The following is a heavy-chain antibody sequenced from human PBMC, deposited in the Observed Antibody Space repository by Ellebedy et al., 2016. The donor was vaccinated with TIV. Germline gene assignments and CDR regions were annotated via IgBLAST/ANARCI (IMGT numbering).Heavy chain of an antibody. CDR3: VTAVAGSGWFDP. V-gene: IGHV4-34*01. CDR1: GGSFSGYY. Sequence: SETLSLXXAVYGGSFSGYYWSWIRQPPGKGLEWIGEINHSGSTNYNPSLKSQVTISVDTSKNQFSLKLSSVTAADTAVYYCVTAVAGSGWFDPWGQGTLVTVSS. CDR2: INHSGST. J-gene: IGHJ5*02. D-gene: IGHD6-19*01.